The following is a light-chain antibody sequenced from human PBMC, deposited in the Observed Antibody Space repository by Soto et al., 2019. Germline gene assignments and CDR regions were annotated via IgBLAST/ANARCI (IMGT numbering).Light chain of an antibody. CDR2: DAS. CDR1: QSISSW. Sequence: DIQMTQSPSTLSASVGDRGAITCRASQSISSWLAWYQQKPGKAPKLLIYDASSLQSGVPSRFSGSGSGTDFTLTISSLQPEDFATYYCQQSYSTPSWTFGQGTKVDNK. CDR3: QQSYSTPSWT. J-gene: IGKJ1*01. V-gene: IGKV1-39*01.